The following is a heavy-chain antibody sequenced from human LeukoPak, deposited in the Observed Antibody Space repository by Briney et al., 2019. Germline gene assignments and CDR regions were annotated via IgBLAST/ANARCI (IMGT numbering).Heavy chain of an antibody. CDR2: ITGNGGYT. Sequence: WGSLRLSCAASGFTFSSYAMNWVRQAPGKGLEWVSGITGNGGYTYYADSVKGRFTISRDNSRSTLYLQMNSPRAEDTAIYYCAKGTLQQFDYWGQGTLVTVSS. D-gene: IGHD1-1*01. CDR3: AKGTLQQFDY. CDR1: GFTFSSYA. J-gene: IGHJ4*02. V-gene: IGHV3-23*01.